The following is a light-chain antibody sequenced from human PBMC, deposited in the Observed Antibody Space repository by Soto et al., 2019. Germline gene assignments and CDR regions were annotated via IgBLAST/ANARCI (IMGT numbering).Light chain of an antibody. CDR3: CSYASSSSWV. CDR2: EVS. CDR1: SNDVGSYNL. Sequence: QSVLTQPASVSGSPGQSITISCTGTSNDVGSYNLFSWYQQHPGKAPKLMIYEVSKRPSGVSNRFAGSKSGNTASLTISGLHAEDEDDYYCCSYASSSSWVFGGGTKLTVL. J-gene: IGLJ3*02. V-gene: IGLV2-23*02.